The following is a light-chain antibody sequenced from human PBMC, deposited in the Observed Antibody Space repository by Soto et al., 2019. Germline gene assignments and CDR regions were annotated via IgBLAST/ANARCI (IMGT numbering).Light chain of an antibody. Sequence: ELVMTQSPATLSVSPGERATLSFMASESVSRNLAWYQQKPGQAPRLLIYDASTRATGIPDRFSGGGSGTEFTLTISSLQSEDFAVYYCQQYNNWPPITFGQGTRLEI. V-gene: IGKV3-15*01. J-gene: IGKJ5*01. CDR2: DAS. CDR3: QQYNNWPPIT. CDR1: ESVSRN.